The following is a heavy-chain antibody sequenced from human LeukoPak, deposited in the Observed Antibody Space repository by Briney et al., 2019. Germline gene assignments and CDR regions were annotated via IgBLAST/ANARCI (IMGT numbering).Heavy chain of an antibody. V-gene: IGHV4-31*03. D-gene: IGHD1-26*01. CDR3: ARGRVGATTIWFDP. Sequence: SETLSLTCTVSGGSISSGGYYWSWIRQHPGKGLEWIGYIYYSGSTYYNPSLKSRVTISVDTSKNQFSLKLSSVTAADTAVYCCARGRVGATTIWFDPWGQGTLVTVSS. J-gene: IGHJ5*02. CDR2: IYYSGST. CDR1: GGSISSGGYY.